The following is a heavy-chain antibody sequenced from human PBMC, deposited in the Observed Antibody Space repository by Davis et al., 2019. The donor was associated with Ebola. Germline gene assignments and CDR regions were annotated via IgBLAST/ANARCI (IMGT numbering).Heavy chain of an antibody. J-gene: IGHJ6*02. CDR1: GFTFDDYA. CDR3: AAWSGSYYNGMDV. Sequence: GESLKISCAASGFTFDDYAMHWVRQAPGKGLEWVSLISGDGGSTYYADSVKGRFTISRDNSKNTLYLQMNSLRAEDTAVYYCAAWSGSYYNGMDVWGQGTTVTVSS. CDR2: ISGDGGST. V-gene: IGHV3-43*02. D-gene: IGHD3-3*01.